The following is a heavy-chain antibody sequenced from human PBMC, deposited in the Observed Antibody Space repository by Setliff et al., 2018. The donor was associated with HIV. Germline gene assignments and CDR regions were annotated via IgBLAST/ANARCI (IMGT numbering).Heavy chain of an antibody. D-gene: IGHD2-15*01. CDR1: GSSFSTYW. CDR3: ARGRGGYFGGGRYYNLPYFDS. V-gene: IGHV5-51*01. Sequence: GASLTLSCKTSGSSFSTYWVGWVRQMPGKGLEGLGILYFGDSDPKYNPSFEGQVTISADKSIKTAFLQWRSLKTSDTAIYYCARGRGGYFGGGRYYNLPYFDSWGQGTLVTVSS. CDR2: LYFGDSDP. J-gene: IGHJ4*02.